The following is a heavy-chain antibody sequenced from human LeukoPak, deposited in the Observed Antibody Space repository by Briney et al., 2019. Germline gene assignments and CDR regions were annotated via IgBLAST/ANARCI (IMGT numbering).Heavy chain of an antibody. J-gene: IGHJ4*02. CDR1: GFTFSSYA. D-gene: IGHD2-2*01. CDR2: ISSNGGST. Sequence: GGSLRLSCAASGFTFSSYAMHWVRQAPGKGLEYVSAISSNGGSTYYANSVKGRFTISRDNSKNTLYLQMGSLRAEDMAVYYCARHREYCTNTTCYPFDFDYWGQGTLVTVSS. V-gene: IGHV3-64*01. CDR3: ARHREYCTNTTCYPFDFDY.